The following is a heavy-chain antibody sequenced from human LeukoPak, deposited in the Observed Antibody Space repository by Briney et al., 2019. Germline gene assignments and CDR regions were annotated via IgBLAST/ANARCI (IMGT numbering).Heavy chain of an antibody. CDR3: ARGPGGVSRPGYSSSWYSPQDGY. V-gene: IGHV3-7*01. Sequence: GGSLRLSCAAFGFTFSNYWMNWVRQAPGKGLEWVAIIKLDGSVKYYVDSVKGRFSISRDNAKNSVYLQMNSLRAEDTAVYYCARGPGGVSRPGYSSSWYSPQDGYWGQGTLVTVSS. CDR1: GFTFSNYW. CDR2: IKLDGSVK. J-gene: IGHJ4*02. D-gene: IGHD6-13*01.